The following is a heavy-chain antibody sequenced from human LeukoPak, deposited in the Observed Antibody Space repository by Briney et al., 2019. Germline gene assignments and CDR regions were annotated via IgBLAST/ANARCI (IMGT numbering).Heavy chain of an antibody. D-gene: IGHD1-26*01. CDR1: GYTFSDYE. J-gene: IGHJ6*03. V-gene: IGHV1-8*01. CDR3: ARALAWGGSSYSYYYMDV. CDR2: INPNSGNA. Sequence: ASVKVSCKASGYTFSDYEINWVRQATGQGLEWMGWINPNSGNAGYAQKFQGRVTMTRNTSISTAYMELSSLRSEDTAVYYCARALAWGGSSYSYYYMDVWDKGTTVTVSS.